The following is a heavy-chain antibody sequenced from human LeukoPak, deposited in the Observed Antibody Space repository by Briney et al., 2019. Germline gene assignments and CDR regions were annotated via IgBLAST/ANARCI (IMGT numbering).Heavy chain of an antibody. Sequence: GGSLRLSCAASGFTFSSYWMSWVRQAPGKGLEWVANIKQDGSEKYYVDSVKGRFTISRDNAKNSLYLQMNSLRAEDTAVYYCAKDTFYYDSSGLLDHWGQGTLVTVSS. CDR1: GFTFSSYW. V-gene: IGHV3-7*01. CDR3: AKDTFYYDSSGLLDH. D-gene: IGHD3-22*01. CDR2: IKQDGSEK. J-gene: IGHJ4*02.